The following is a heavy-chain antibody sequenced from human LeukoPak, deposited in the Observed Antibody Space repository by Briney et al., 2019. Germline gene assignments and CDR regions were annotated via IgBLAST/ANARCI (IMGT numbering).Heavy chain of an antibody. CDR2: ISSSSSYI. CDR1: GFTFSSYS. CDR3: ARGSLPKYYYDSSGYPDY. V-gene: IGHV3-21*01. Sequence: GGSLRLSCAASGFTFSSYSMNWFRQAPGKGLQWVSSISSSSSYIYYADSVKGRFTISRDNAKNSLYLQMNCLTAEDTAVYYCARGSLPKYYYDSSGYPDYWGQGTLVTVSS. J-gene: IGHJ4*02. D-gene: IGHD3-22*01.